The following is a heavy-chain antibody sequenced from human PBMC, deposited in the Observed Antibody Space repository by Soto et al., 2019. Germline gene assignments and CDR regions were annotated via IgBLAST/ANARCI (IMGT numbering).Heavy chain of an antibody. D-gene: IGHD3-9*01. Sequence: QVQLVESGGGVVQPGRSLRLSCAASGFTFSSYAMYWVRQAPGKGLEWVAGISYDGSNRYYADSVKGRFTMSRDNSKNTLIMQMSSLRAEDTAVYYCARGSYQNYDDILTGVRPKHYNYGMDVWGQGTTVTVSS. CDR1: GFTFSSYA. CDR2: ISYDGSNR. V-gene: IGHV3-30-3*01. CDR3: ARGSYQNYDDILTGVRPKHYNYGMDV. J-gene: IGHJ6*02.